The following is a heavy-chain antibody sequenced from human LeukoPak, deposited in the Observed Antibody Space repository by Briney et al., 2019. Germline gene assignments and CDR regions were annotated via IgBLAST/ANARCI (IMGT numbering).Heavy chain of an antibody. J-gene: IGHJ6*03. D-gene: IGHD6-13*01. Sequence: GGSLRLSCAASGFTFSNYWMSWVRQAPGKGLEWVSVIYSGGSTYYADSVKGRFTISRDNSKNTLYLQMNSLRAEDTAVYYCARVGENSSSWYKGYYYYYYYMDVWGKGTTVTISS. CDR2: IYSGGST. CDR3: ARVGENSSSWYKGYYYYYYYMDV. CDR1: GFTFSNYW. V-gene: IGHV3-53*01.